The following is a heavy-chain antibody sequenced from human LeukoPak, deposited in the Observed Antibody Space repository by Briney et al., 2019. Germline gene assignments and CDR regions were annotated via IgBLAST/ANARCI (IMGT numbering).Heavy chain of an antibody. V-gene: IGHV3-30*02. CDR2: IRYDGSNK. CDR3: ARGPDYDILTDYSRAFDY. J-gene: IGHJ4*02. D-gene: IGHD3-9*01. CDR1: GFTFSSYG. Sequence: GGSLRLSCAASGFTFSSYGMHWVRQAPGKGLEWVAFIRYDGSNKYYADSVKGRFTISRDNSKNTLYLQMNSLRAEDTAVYYCARGPDYDILTDYSRAFDYWGQGTLVTVSS.